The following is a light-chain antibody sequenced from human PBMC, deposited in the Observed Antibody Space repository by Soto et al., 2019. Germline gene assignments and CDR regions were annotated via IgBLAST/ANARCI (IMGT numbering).Light chain of an antibody. CDR2: AAS. CDR1: QGIGIY. J-gene: IGKJ4*02. Sequence: DIQMTQSPSSLSASLGDRVTITCLASQGIGIYLAWFQQRPGKVPKLLIYAASTLQSGVPSRFSGSGSGTDFTLTISSLQPEDVATYYCQKYNSDPLAFGGGTRVEIK. CDR3: QKYNSDPLA. V-gene: IGKV1-27*01.